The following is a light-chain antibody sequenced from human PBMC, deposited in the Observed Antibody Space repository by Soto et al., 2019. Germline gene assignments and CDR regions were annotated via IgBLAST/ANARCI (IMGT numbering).Light chain of an antibody. CDR1: QSVSSY. J-gene: IGKJ4*01. CDR2: DAS. Sequence: EIVLTQSPATLSLSPGERATLSCRASQSVSSYLAWYQQKPVQAPRLLIYDASNRATGIPARFSGSGSGTDFTLTISSLEPEDFAVYYCQQRSTWLTFGGGTKVEIK. V-gene: IGKV3-11*01. CDR3: QQRSTWLT.